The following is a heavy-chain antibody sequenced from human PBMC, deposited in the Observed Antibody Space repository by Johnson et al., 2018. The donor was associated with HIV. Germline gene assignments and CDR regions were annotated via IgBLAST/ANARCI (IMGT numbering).Heavy chain of an antibody. Sequence: VQLVESGGGVVQPGRSLRLSCAASGFTFSSYAMHWVRQAPGKGLEWVSFIRSKAYGGTREYAASVKGRFTISRDDSKSIAYLQMNSLKTEDTALYYCARGGITIFGVVDALDIWGQGTMVTVSS. CDR2: IRSKAYGGTR. D-gene: IGHD3-3*01. V-gene: IGHV3-49*04. CDR1: GFTFSSYA. CDR3: ARGGITIFGVVDALDI. J-gene: IGHJ3*02.